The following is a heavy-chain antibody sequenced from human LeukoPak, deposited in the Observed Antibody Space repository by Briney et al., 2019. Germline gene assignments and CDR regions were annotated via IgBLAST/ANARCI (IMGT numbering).Heavy chain of an antibody. V-gene: IGHV7-4-1*02. Sequence: ASVKVSCKASGYTFTSYAMNWVRQAPGQGLEWMGWINTNTGNPTYAQGFTGRFVFSLDTSVSTAYLQISSLKAEDTAVYYCARGELAYYDSSGYWLFVAFDIWGQGTMVTVSS. CDR3: ARGELAYYDSSGYWLFVAFDI. CDR1: GYTFTSYA. J-gene: IGHJ3*02. D-gene: IGHD3-22*01. CDR2: INTNTGNP.